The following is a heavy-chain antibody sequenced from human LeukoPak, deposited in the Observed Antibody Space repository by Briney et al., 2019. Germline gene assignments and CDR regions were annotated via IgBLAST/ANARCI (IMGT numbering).Heavy chain of an antibody. CDR1: GFDFTAYG. CDR2: IYPGGSNG. Sequence: GESLRISCKCSGFDFTAYGIAWVRQLPGKGLEWMGNIYPGGSNGRYSPSFQGQVTMSADKSITTVYLQWSSLKASDTAMYYCARHFHSAWPGFWGQGSLVTVSS. CDR3: ARHFHSAWPGF. D-gene: IGHD5-12*01. J-gene: IGHJ4*02. V-gene: IGHV5-51*01.